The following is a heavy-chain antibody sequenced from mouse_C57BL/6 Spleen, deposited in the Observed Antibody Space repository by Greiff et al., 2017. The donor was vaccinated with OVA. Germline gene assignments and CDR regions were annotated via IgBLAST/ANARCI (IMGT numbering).Heavy chain of an antibody. CDR3: ARDQSGPYWYFDV. D-gene: IGHD1-3*01. V-gene: IGHV5-4*01. CDR1: GFTFSSYA. J-gene: IGHJ1*03. CDR2: ISDGGSYT. Sequence: EVKVVESGGGLVKPGGSLKLSCAASGFTFSSYAMSWVRQTPEKRLEWVATISDGGSYTYYPDNVKGRFTISRDNAKNNLYLQMSHLKSEDTAMYYCARDQSGPYWYFDVWGTGTTVTVSS.